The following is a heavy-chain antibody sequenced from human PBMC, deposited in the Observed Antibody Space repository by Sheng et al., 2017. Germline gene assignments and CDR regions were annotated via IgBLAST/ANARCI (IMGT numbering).Heavy chain of an antibody. Sequence: EMQLVESGGALVQTGGSLRLSCAASGFTFSDYWIHWVRQAPGKGLVWVSRIHTDGSATTYADSVKGRFTISRDNAKNTLYLQMNSLRADDTAVYYCARGRVGYGMDVWGQGTTVTVSS. V-gene: IGHV3-74*02. CDR2: IHTDGSAT. CDR3: ARGRVGYGMDV. CDR1: GFTFSDYW. J-gene: IGHJ6*02.